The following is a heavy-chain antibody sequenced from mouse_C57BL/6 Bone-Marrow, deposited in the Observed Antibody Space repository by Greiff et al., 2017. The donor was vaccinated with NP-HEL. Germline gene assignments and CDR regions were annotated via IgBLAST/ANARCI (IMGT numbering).Heavy chain of an antibody. D-gene: IGHD2-1*01. J-gene: IGHJ4*01. CDR3: ARDAYYGNYDAMDY. V-gene: IGHV5-16*01. CDR2: INYDGSST. CDR1: GFTFSDYY. Sequence: EVHLVESEGGLVQPGSSMKLSCTASGFTFSDYYMAWVRQVPEKGLEWVANINYDGSSTYYLDSLKSRFIISRDNAKNILYLQMSSLKSEDTATYYCARDAYYGNYDAMDYWGQGTSVTVSS.